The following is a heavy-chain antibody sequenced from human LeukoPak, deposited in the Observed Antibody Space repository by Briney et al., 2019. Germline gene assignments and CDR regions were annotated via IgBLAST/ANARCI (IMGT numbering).Heavy chain of an antibody. V-gene: IGHV4-59*08. CDR1: GGSISSYY. J-gene: IGHJ4*02. CDR3: ARLSAYYYGSGNYYNPYYFDY. CDR2: IYYSGGSGST. Sequence: PSETLSLTCTVSGGSISSYYWSWIRQPPGKGLEFIGYIYYSGGSGSTNYNPSLKSRVTISVDTSKNQFSLKLTSVTAADTAVYYCARLSAYYYGSGNYYNPYYFDYWGQGALVTVSS. D-gene: IGHD3-10*01.